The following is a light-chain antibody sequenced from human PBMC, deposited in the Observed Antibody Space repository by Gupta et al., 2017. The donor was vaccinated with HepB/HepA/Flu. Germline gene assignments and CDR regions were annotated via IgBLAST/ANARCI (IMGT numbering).Light chain of an antibody. CDR3: AAWDDSLNNVV. CDR2: SDN. Sequence: QSVLTLPPSASGTPGQRVAISCSGSSSKIGSITVHWYQHPPGRAPKLLIHSDNLRPSGVPERFSGFKSGTSASLAISGLQSEDEAEYYCAAWDDSLNNVVFGGGTKLTVL. J-gene: IGLJ2*01. V-gene: IGLV1-44*01. CDR1: SSKIGSIT.